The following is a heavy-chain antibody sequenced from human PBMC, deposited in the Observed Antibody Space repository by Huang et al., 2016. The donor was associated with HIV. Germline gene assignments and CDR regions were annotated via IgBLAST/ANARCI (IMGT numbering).Heavy chain of an antibody. CDR1: GGSVSSRHYY. CDR2: IHHSGTA. J-gene: IGHJ5*02. V-gene: IGHV4-39*01. Sequence: QLQLQESGPGLVKPSQNLSLTCTVFGGSVSSRHYYWAWILQAPGKGLEWIGSIHHSGTAYYNRSLKSRVSMIVDKSKNQFSLEVTSATAADSAIYYCARQGGDCTSISCYLSWFDPWGQGTLVTVSS. D-gene: IGHD2-2*01. CDR3: ARQGGDCTSISCYLSWFDP.